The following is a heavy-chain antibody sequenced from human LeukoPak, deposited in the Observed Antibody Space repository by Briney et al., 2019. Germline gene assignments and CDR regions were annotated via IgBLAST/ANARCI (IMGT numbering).Heavy chain of an antibody. CDR3: ARKHETELAEFDY. CDR2: INPNSGAT. CDR1: GYTFTGYY. D-gene: IGHD1-14*01. J-gene: IGHJ4*02. Sequence: ASVKVSCKASGYTFTGYYMHWVRQASGQGLQWMGWINPNSGATNYAQKFQGRVTMTRDTSISTAYMELRSLGSDDTAVYYCARKHETELAEFDYWGQGSLVTVSS. V-gene: IGHV1-2*02.